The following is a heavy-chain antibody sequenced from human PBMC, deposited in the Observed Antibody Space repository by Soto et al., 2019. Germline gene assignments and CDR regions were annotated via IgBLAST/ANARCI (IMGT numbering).Heavy chain of an antibody. CDR1: GFTFSSYA. CDR2: ISYDGSNK. D-gene: IGHD3-22*01. CDR3: ARDRYYDSSGYSNGMDV. Sequence: QVQLVESGGGVVQPGRSLRLSCAASGFTFSSYAMHWVRQAPGKGLEWVAVISYDGSNKYYADSVKGRFTISRDNSKNTLYLQMNSLRAEDTVVYYCARDRYYDSSGYSNGMDVWGQGTTVTVSS. V-gene: IGHV3-30-3*01. J-gene: IGHJ6*02.